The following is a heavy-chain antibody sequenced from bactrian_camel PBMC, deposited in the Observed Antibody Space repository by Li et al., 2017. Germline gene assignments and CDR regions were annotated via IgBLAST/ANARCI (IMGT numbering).Heavy chain of an antibody. CDR3: AAGDSWPCSAKY. Sequence: HVQLVESGGGSVQAGGSLRLSCAASGDTGERLCMAWFRQYPGKEREGVAAIVTLGGTTYYDDSVTGRFTISQDNAKNTLYLQMNSLKPEDTAMYYCAAGDSWPCSAKYWGQGTQVTVS. V-gene: IGHV3S1*01. CDR2: IVTLGGTT. CDR1: GDTGERLC. J-gene: IGHJ4*01. D-gene: IGHD6*01.